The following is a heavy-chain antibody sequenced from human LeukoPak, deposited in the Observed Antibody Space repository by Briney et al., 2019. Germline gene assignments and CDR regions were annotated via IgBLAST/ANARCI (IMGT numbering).Heavy chain of an antibody. CDR2: ISWNSGSI. Sequence: GGSLRFSCAASGFTFDDYAMPWVRQAPGKGLEWVSGISWNSGSIGYADSVKGRFTISRDNAKNSLYLQMNSLRAEDTALYYCAKDFYYDSSGPRGYYFDYWGQGTLVTVSS. CDR1: GFTFDDYA. V-gene: IGHV3-9*01. D-gene: IGHD3-22*01. CDR3: AKDFYYDSSGPRGYYFDY. J-gene: IGHJ4*02.